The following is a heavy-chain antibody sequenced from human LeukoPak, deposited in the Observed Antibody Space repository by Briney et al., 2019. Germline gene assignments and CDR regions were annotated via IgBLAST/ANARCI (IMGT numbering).Heavy chain of an antibody. V-gene: IGHV3-30*18. J-gene: IGHJ4*02. D-gene: IGHD1-26*01. CDR2: ISYDGSNK. CDR1: GFTFSSYG. CDR3: AKVGSGSCY. Sequence: GGSLRLSCAASGFTFSSYGMHWVRQAPGKGLEWVAVISYDGSNKYYADSVKGRFTISRDNSKNTLYPQMNSLRAEDTAVYYCAKVGSGSCYWGQGTLVTVSS.